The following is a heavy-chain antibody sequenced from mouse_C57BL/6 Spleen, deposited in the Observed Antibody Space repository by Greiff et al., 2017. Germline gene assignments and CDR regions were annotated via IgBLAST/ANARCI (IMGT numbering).Heavy chain of an antibody. CDR2: ISDGGSYT. Sequence: EVQRVESGGGLVKPGGSLQLSCAASGFTFSSYAMSWVRQTPEKRLEWVATISDGGSYTYYPDKVKGRVTISRDNAKNNLYLKMSQLKSEDTAMYYCARSNWAFDYWGQGTTLTVSS. J-gene: IGHJ2*01. V-gene: IGHV5-4*01. CDR1: GFTFSSYA. D-gene: IGHD4-1*01. CDR3: ARSNWAFDY.